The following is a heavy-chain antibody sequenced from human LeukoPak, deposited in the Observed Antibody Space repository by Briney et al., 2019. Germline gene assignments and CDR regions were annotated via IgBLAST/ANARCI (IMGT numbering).Heavy chain of an antibody. CDR3: ARGRRYYFDY. Sequence: ASVKVSCKASGYTFTGYYMHWVRQAPGQGLEWVGRINPYNGGTNYAENVQGRVTITRDTSIRTAYMELSRLRADDTAVYYCARGRRYYFDYWGQGTLVTVSS. J-gene: IGHJ4*02. CDR2: INPYNGGT. V-gene: IGHV1-2*06. CDR1: GYTFTGYY. D-gene: IGHD3-3*01.